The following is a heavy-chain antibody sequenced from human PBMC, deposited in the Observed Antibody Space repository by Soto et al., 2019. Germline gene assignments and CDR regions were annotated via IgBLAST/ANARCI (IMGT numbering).Heavy chain of an antibody. D-gene: IGHD4-17*01. J-gene: IGHJ5*01. V-gene: IGHV4-61*01. CDR3: ARDHLDDYGDYDWFDS. Sequence: PSETLSLTCTVSGGSVSSGSYYWSWIRQPPGKGLEWIGYIYYSGSTNYNPSLKSRVTISVDTSKNQFSLKLSSVTAADTAVYYCARDHLDDYGDYDWFDSWGQGTPVTVSS. CDR1: GGSVSSGSYY. CDR2: IYYSGST.